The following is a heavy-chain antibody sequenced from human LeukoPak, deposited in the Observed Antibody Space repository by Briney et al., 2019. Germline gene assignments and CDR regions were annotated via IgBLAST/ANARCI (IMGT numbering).Heavy chain of an antibody. J-gene: IGHJ3*02. V-gene: IGHV4-34*01. D-gene: IGHD4-17*01. CDR3: ARTTVTHEDTFDI. Sequence: PSETLSLTCAVYGGSFSGYYWSWIRQPPGKGLEWIGEINHSGSTNYNPSLKSRVTMSIDTSKKQFSLKLSSVTAADTAVYYSARTTVTHEDTFDIWGQGTMVTVSS. CDR1: GGSFSGYY. CDR2: INHSGST.